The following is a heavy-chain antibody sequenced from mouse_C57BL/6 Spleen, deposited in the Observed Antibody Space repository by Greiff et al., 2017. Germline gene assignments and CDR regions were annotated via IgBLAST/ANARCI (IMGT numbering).Heavy chain of an antibody. CDR2: IDPETGGT. CDR3: TINWDRYAMDY. Sequence: VQLQQSGAELVRPGASVTLSCKASGYTFTDYEMHWVKQTPVHGLEWIGAIDPETGGTAYNQKFKGKAILTADKSSSTTYMELRSLPSEDSAVYYCTINWDRYAMDYWGQGTSVTVSS. V-gene: IGHV1-15*01. D-gene: IGHD4-1*01. J-gene: IGHJ4*01. CDR1: GYTFTDYE.